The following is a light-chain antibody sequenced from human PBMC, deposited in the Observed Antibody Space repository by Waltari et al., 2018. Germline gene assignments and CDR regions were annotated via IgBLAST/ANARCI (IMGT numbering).Light chain of an antibody. CDR3: QQNYSTPPT. J-gene: IGKJ2*01. V-gene: IGKV1-39*01. Sequence: DIQMTQSPSSLSASLGDRVTITCRASQSISSYLNWYQQKPGKAPKLLIYAASSLQSGVPSRFSGSGSGTDFTLTISSLQPEDFATYYCQQNYSTPPTFGQGTKLEIK. CDR2: AAS. CDR1: QSISSY.